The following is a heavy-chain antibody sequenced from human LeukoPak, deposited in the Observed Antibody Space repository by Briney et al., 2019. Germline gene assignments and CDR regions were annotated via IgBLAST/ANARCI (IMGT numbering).Heavy chain of an antibody. Sequence: PGGALRLSCAASGFTFSSYGMSWVRQAPGKGLEWVSAISGSGGSTYYADSVKGRFTISRDKSKNTLYLQMNSLRAEDTAVYYCAKAPRGYDYNWGQGTLVTVSS. V-gene: IGHV3-23*01. CDR2: ISGSGGST. CDR1: GFTFSSYG. CDR3: AKAPRGYDYN. D-gene: IGHD5-12*01. J-gene: IGHJ4*02.